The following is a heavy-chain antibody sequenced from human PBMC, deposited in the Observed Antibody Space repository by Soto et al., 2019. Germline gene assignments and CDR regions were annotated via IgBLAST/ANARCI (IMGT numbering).Heavy chain of an antibody. CDR3: ARDMHAGFTHYFDP. CDR1: GYTFTSYG. CDR2: ISTYNGNT. V-gene: IGHV1-18*01. Sequence: ASVKVSCKASGYTFTSYGISWVRQAPGQGLEWVGWISTYNGNTNYVQKLQGRVTMTTDTSTSTAYMELRSLRSDDTAVYYCARDMHAGFTHYFDPWGQGTLVTVSS. D-gene: IGHD1-26*01. J-gene: IGHJ5*02.